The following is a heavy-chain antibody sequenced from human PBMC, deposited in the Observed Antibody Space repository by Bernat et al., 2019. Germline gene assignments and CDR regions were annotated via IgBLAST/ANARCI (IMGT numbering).Heavy chain of an antibody. J-gene: IGHJ4*02. Sequence: QVQLVESGGGVVKPGRSLRLSCAASGFTFSSYSMHWVRQAPGKGLEWVAVITYDGSNKYYADSVKGRFTISRDNSKNTLYLQMNSLRAEDTAVYYCGGETSLGVVTPIDYWGQGTLVTVSS. V-gene: IGHV3-30-3*01. CDR2: ITYDGSNK. CDR3: GGETSLGVVTPIDY. CDR1: GFTFSSYS. D-gene: IGHD3-3*01.